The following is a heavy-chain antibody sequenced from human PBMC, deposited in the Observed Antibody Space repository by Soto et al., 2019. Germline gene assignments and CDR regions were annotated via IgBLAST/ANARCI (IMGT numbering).Heavy chain of an antibody. CDR1: GFTFSSFW. D-gene: IGHD3-10*01. Sequence: EVQLVESGGGLVQPGGSLRLSCAVSGFTFSSFWMHWVRQAPGEGLVWVSRINTDGSSTSYADSVKGRFTISRDNAKHTLYLQMNSLRVDDTAMYYCAKRGVDTFGLSYWGQGTLVTVSS. CDR2: INTDGSST. J-gene: IGHJ4*02. V-gene: IGHV3-74*01. CDR3: AKRGVDTFGLSY.